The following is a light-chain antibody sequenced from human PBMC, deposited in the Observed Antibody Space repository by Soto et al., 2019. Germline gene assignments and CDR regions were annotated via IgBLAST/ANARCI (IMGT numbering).Light chain of an antibody. V-gene: IGLV2-14*01. Sequence: QSVLTQPASVSGSPGQSITISCTGTSSDVGGYNYVSWYQQHPGKAPKFMIYDVSNRPSGVPNRFSGSKSGNTASLTISGLQAEDEADYYCSSNTSGSTWVFGGGTKLTVL. J-gene: IGLJ3*02. CDR2: DVS. CDR3: SSNTSGSTWV. CDR1: SSDVGGYNY.